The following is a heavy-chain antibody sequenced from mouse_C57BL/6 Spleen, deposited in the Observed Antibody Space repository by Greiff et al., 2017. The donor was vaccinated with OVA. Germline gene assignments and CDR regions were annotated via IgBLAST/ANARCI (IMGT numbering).Heavy chain of an antibody. J-gene: IGHJ2*01. CDR3: ARRDSSGVFDY. Sequence: VQLQQSGPELVKPGASVKISCKASGYSFTGYYMNWVKQSPEKSLEWIGEIDPSTGGTTYNQKFKAKATLTVDKSSSTAYMQLKSLTSEDSAVYYCARRDSSGVFDYWGKGTTLTVSS. CDR2: IDPSTGGT. D-gene: IGHD3-2*02. CDR1: GYSFTGYY. V-gene: IGHV1-42*01.